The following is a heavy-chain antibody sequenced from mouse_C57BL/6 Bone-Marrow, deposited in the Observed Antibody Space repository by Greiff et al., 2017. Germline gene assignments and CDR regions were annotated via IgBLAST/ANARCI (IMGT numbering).Heavy chain of an antibody. J-gene: IGHJ1*03. CDR2: IDPETGGT. CDR1: GYTFTDYE. Sequence: QVQLKQSGAELVRPGASVTLSCKASGYTFTDYEMHWVKQTPVHGLEWIGAIDPETGGTAYNQKFKGKAILTADKSSSTAYMELRSLTSEDSAVYYCTRPTTVVAHWYFDVWGTGTTVTVSS. V-gene: IGHV1-15*01. D-gene: IGHD1-1*01. CDR3: TRPTTVVAHWYFDV.